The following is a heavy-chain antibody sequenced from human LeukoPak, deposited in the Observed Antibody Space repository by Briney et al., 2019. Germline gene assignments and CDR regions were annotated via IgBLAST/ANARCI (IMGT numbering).Heavy chain of an antibody. J-gene: IGHJ4*02. CDR2: ISPYNGNT. CDR1: GYSFTNYG. V-gene: IGHV1-18*01. CDR3: AREWAVAGVDY. D-gene: IGHD6-19*01. Sequence: GASVKVSCKASGYSFTNYGISWVRQAPGQGLEWMGWISPYNGNTNYAQKLQGRATMTTDTSTTTAYMELRSLRSDDTAVYYCAREWAVAGVDYWAREPWSPSP.